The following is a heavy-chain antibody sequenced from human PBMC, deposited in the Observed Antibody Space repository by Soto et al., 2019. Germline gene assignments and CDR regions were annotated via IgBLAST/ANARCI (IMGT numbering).Heavy chain of an antibody. CDR1: GFTFSSYD. D-gene: IGHD3-9*01. V-gene: IGHV3-13*04. J-gene: IGHJ4*02. Sequence: GGSLRLSCAASGFTFSSYDMHWVRQATGKGLEWVSAIGTAGDTYYPGSVKGRFTISRENAKNSLYLQMNSLRAGDTAVYYCARAIDYDILTGYPAPPDYWGQGTLVTGSS. CDR2: IGTAGDT. CDR3: ARAIDYDILTGYPAPPDY.